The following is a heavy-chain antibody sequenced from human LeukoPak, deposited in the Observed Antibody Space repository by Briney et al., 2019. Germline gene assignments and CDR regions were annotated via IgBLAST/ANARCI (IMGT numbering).Heavy chain of an antibody. CDR2: ISAYNGNT. D-gene: IGHD5-18*01. Sequence: ASVKVSCKASGYTFTTYGFSWVRQAPGQGLEWMGWISAYNGNTNYAQKFQGRVTKTADTSTSTVYMELRSLRSDDTAVYYCARDPRPSGYSYGYADYWGQGTLVIVSS. V-gene: IGHV1-18*01. CDR1: GYTFTTYG. J-gene: IGHJ4*02. CDR3: ARDPRPSGYSYGYADY.